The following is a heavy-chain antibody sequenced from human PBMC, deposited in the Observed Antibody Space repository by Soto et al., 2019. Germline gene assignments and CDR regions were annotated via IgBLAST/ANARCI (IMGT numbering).Heavy chain of an antibody. CDR2: INAGDGNT. V-gene: IGHV1-3*01. Sequence: GASVKVSCKASGYTFTYYTVHCVRQAPGQRLEWMGWINAGDGNTKYSLNFQGRVTITKDTSASTVYMELSSLRSEDTAVYFCTRDYYDSSGYYPKFDYWGQGTLVTVS. CDR1: GYTFTYYT. J-gene: IGHJ4*02. CDR3: TRDYYDSSGYYPKFDY. D-gene: IGHD3-22*01.